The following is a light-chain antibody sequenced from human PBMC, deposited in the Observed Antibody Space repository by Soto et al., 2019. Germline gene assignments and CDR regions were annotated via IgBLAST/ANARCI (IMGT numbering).Light chain of an antibody. CDR1: SSDVGDYNY. J-gene: IGLJ1*01. Sequence: QSALTQPASVSGSPGQSITISCTGTSSDVGDYNYVSWYQHHPGIAPKLLIYEVTSRPSGLSNRVSGSKSGNTASLTISGLQAEDEADYYCSSYTSTSTLEIFGTGTKLTVL. CDR2: EVT. V-gene: IGLV2-14*01. CDR3: SSYTSTSTLEI.